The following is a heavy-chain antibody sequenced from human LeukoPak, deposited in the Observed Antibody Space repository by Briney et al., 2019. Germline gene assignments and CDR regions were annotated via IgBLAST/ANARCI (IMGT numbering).Heavy chain of an antibody. CDR1: GGSISSSSYY. D-gene: IGHD3-10*01. Sequence: SETLSLTCTVSGGSISSSSYYWGWIRQPPGKGLEWIGEINHSGSTNYNPSLKSRVTISVDTSKNQFSLKLSSVTAADTAVYYCARGRRLWFGVPAGGAYFDYWGQGTLVTVSS. CDR3: ARGRRLWFGVPAGGAYFDY. J-gene: IGHJ4*02. CDR2: INHSGST. V-gene: IGHV4-39*07.